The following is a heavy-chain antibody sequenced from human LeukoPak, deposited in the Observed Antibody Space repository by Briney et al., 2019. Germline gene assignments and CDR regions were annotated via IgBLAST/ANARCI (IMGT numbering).Heavy chain of an antibody. D-gene: IGHD3-10*01. V-gene: IGHV4-59*03. Sequence: SETLSLTCTVSGGSINDYYWNWLRQPPGKGLEWIGFIYYRGTTNNNPSLKSRLTTSIDTSKKQFSLTLSSVTAADTAVYYCAGVFSGRRPFELWGQGTLVTVSS. CDR2: IYYRGTT. CDR1: GGSINDYY. J-gene: IGHJ4*02. CDR3: AGVFSGRRPFEL.